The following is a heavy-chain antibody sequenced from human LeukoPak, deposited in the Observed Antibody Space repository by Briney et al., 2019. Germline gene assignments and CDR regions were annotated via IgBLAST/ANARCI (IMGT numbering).Heavy chain of an antibody. CDR3: ARGYSSSAQGMDV. D-gene: IGHD6-13*01. CDR1: GFTFSTYN. Sequence: GGSLRLSCAASGFTFSTYNMNWVRQAPGKGLEWVSVIYSGGSTYYADSVKGRFTISRDNSKNTLYLQMNSLRAEDTAVYYCARGYSSSAQGMDVWGQGTTVTVS. V-gene: IGHV3-66*01. CDR2: IYSGGST. J-gene: IGHJ6*02.